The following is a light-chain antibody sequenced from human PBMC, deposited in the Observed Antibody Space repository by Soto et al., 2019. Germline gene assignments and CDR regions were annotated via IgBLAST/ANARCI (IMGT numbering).Light chain of an antibody. J-gene: IGKJ5*01. CDR3: QQYNNWPPIS. V-gene: IGKV3-15*01. CDR2: DTS. CDR1: QSISIK. Sequence: EIVMTNAPATLSVSPGGIATLALRASQSISIKLAWYQQKPGQAPRLLIYDTSTRATGIPARFSGSGSGTEFTLTISILQSEHFAVYYCQQYNNWPPISFGQGTLLE.